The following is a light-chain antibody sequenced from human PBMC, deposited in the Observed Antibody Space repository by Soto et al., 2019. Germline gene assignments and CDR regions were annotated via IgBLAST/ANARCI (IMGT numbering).Light chain of an antibody. Sequence: QSVLTQPPSVSRAPGQRVTISCTGSSSNIGTGFGVHWYQQIPGTAPKLLIYGTTNRPSGVPDRFSGSKSGTSASLAITGLQAEDDADYYCQSYDSSLSGVVFGGGTKVTVL. J-gene: IGLJ3*02. CDR2: GTT. CDR1: SSNIGTGFG. V-gene: IGLV1-40*01. CDR3: QSYDSSLSGVV.